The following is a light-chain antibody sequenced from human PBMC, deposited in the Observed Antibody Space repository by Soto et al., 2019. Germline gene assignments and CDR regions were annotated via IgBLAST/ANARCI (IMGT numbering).Light chain of an antibody. CDR2: AAS. CDR3: QQRYSTPRT. J-gene: IGKJ1*01. Sequence: DILMTQSPSSLSSSVGDRVTITCRASQSISNYLNWYQQKPGKDPKLLIYAASSLQSGVPSRFSGSGSGTDFNLTISSLQTEDFATYYCQQRYSTPRTFGQGTKVDIK. CDR1: QSISNY. V-gene: IGKV1-39*01.